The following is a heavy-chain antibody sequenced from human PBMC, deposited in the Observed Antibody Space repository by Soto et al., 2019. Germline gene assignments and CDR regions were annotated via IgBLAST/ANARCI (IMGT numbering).Heavy chain of an antibody. D-gene: IGHD5-12*01. CDR1: GYSFTSYW. J-gene: IGHJ5*02. CDR3: AREGGYPPNWFDP. V-gene: IGHV5-51*01. CDR2: IYPGDSDT. Sequence: XASLKISCKGSGYSFTSYWIGWVRQMPGKGLEWMGIIYPGDSDTRYSPSFQGQVTISADKSISTAYLQWSSLRSEDTAVYYCAREGGYPPNWFDPWGQGTLVTASS.